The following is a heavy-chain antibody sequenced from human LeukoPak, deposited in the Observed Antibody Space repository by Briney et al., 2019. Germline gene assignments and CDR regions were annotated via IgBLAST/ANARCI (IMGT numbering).Heavy chain of an antibody. CDR2: IIPILGIA. CDR3: ARTLAARVEANFDY. D-gene: IGHD6-6*01. Sequence: SVKVSCKASGGTFSSYAISWVRQAPGQGLEWMGRIIPILGIANYAQKFQGRVTITADKSTSTAYMELSSLRSEDTAVYYCARTLAARVEANFDYWGQGTLVTVSS. V-gene: IGHV1-69*04. J-gene: IGHJ4*02. CDR1: GGTFSSYA.